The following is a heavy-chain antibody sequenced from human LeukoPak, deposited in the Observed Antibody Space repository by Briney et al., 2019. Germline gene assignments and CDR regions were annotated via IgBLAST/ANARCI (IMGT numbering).Heavy chain of an antibody. CDR3: ARHRHSHHYDY. V-gene: IGHV4-39*01. Sequence: KASETLSLTCTVSGGSISSSSYYWGWIRQPPGKGLEWIGSIYYSGSTYYNPSLKSRVTISADTSNNQFSLKLTSVTAADTAVYYCARHRHSHHYDYWGQGTLVTVSS. CDR2: IYYSGST. CDR1: GGSISSSSYY. D-gene: IGHD5-18*01. J-gene: IGHJ4*02.